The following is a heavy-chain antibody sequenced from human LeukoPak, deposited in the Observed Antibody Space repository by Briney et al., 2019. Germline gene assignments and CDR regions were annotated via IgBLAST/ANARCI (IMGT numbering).Heavy chain of an antibody. CDR2: IYPCDSDT. V-gene: IGHV5-51*01. J-gene: IGHJ4*02. D-gene: IGHD2-15*01. CDR3: AREPAVAAATNFDY. Sequence: GESLKISCKGSGYSFTTYWLGWVRPTPGEGLEWMGLIYPCDSDTKYSLSFQGQITMSVDKSISTAYLEWSGLKASDTAIYYCAREPAVAAATNFDYWGQGTLVTVSS. CDR1: GYSFTTYW.